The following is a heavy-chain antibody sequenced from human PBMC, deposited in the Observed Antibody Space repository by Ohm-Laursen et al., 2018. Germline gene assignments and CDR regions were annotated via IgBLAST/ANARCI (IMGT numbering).Heavy chain of an antibody. CDR3: ASAHLWSLPPLE. V-gene: IGHV3-23*01. CDR2: ISGSGGST. Sequence: SLRLSCAASGFTFSSYAMSWVRQAPGKGLEWVSAISGSGGSTYYADSVKGRFTISRDNSKNTLYLQMNSLRAEDTAVYYCASAHLWSLPPLEWGQGTLVTVSS. J-gene: IGHJ4*02. D-gene: IGHD4-23*01. CDR1: GFTFSSYA.